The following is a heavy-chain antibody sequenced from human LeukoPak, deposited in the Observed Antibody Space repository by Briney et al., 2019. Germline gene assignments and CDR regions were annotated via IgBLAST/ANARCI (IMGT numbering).Heavy chain of an antibody. CDR1: GFTFSSYA. CDR3: ASSGGSYFVP. V-gene: IGHV3-30-3*01. CDR2: ISYDGSNK. J-gene: IGHJ3*01. Sequence: PGRSLRLSCAASGFTFSSYAMHWVRQAPGKGLEWMAVISYDGSNKYYADSVKGRFTISRDNSKNTLYLQMNSLRAEDTAVYYCASSGGSYFVPWGQGTMVTVSS. D-gene: IGHD1-26*01.